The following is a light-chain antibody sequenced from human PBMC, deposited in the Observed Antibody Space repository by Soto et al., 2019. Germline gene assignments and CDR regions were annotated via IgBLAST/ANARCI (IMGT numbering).Light chain of an antibody. V-gene: IGKV2-28*01. Sequence: DIVMTQSPLSLPVTPGXPXSIXCXSXQSLLHSNGYNYLDWYLQKPGQSPQLLIYLGSNRASGVPDRFSGSGSRTDFTLKISRVEAEDVGVYYCMQALQTPITFGQGTRLEIK. CDR2: LGS. CDR1: QSLLHSNGYNY. J-gene: IGKJ5*01. CDR3: MQALQTPIT.